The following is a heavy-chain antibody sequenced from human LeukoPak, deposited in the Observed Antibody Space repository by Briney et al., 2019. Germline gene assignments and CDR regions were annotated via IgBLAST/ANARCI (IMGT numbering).Heavy chain of an antibody. Sequence: QPGGSLRLSCAASGFTFSSYGMHWVRQAPGKGLEWVAVISYDRSNKYYADSVKGRFTISRDNSKNTLYLQMNSLRAEDTAVYYCAKGRGQLDNPNFDYWGQGTLVTVSS. D-gene: IGHD1-1*01. J-gene: IGHJ4*02. CDR3: AKGRGQLDNPNFDY. CDR1: GFTFSSYG. V-gene: IGHV3-30*18. CDR2: ISYDRSNK.